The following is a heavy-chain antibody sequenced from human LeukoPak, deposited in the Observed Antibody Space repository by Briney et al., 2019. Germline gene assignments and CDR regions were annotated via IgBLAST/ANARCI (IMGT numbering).Heavy chain of an antibody. CDR2: INPNSGGT. V-gene: IGHV1-2*02. Sequence: ASVKVSCKASGYTFTGYYMHWVRQAPGQGLEWMGWINPNSGGTNYAQKFQGRVTMTRDTSISTAYMELSRLRSDDTAVYYCAREGDTTSSDAFDIWGQGTMVTVSS. CDR1: GYTFTGYY. J-gene: IGHJ3*02. D-gene: IGHD6-6*01. CDR3: AREGDTTSSDAFDI.